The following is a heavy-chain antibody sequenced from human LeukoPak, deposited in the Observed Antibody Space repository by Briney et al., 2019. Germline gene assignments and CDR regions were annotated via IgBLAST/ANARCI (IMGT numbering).Heavy chain of an antibody. CDR3: AKDATPRDDVVPVDPVMGGYYYYMDV. CDR2: IRFDGSNK. Sequence: GGSLRLSCAASGFTFSDYEMNWVRQAPGKGLEWVALIRFDGSNKHYADSVKGRFTISRDNSKNTLYLQMKSLRREDTAVYFCAKDATPRDDVVPVDPVMGGYYYYMDVWGKGATVRISS. V-gene: IGHV3-30*02. J-gene: IGHJ6*03. CDR1: GFTFSDYE. D-gene: IGHD3-16*01.